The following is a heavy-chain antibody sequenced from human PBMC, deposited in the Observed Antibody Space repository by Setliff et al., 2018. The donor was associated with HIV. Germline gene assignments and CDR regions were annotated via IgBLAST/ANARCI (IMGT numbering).Heavy chain of an antibody. D-gene: IGHD1-26*01. CDR3: ATYSGSQGLVY. J-gene: IGHJ4*02. Sequence: SETLSLTCIVSGVSTISSSSSYYWGWIRQPPGKGLEWIGYISHSGITYYNPSLKSRVTISVDTSKNHFSLRLSSVTAADTAVYYCATYSGSQGLVYWGQGTLVTVSS. V-gene: IGHV4-39*02. CDR2: ISHSGIT. CDR1: GVSTISSSSSYY.